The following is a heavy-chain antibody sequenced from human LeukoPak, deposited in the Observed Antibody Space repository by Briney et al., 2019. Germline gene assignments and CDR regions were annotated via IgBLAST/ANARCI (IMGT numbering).Heavy chain of an antibody. D-gene: IGHD5-24*01. CDR2: INTGSTYT. Sequence: GGSLRLSCAASGFTFTDYWMHWIRQAPGKGLEWLSYINTGSTYTNYANSVKGRFTISRDNAKNSLYLQLNSLRAEDTAVYYCTREDNWYFDLWGRGTLVTVSS. V-gene: IGHV3-11*05. CDR1: GFTFTDYW. J-gene: IGHJ2*01. CDR3: TREDNWYFDL.